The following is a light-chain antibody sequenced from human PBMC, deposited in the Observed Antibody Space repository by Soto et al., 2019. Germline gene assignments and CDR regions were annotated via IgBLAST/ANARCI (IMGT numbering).Light chain of an antibody. CDR2: GAS. Sequence: EIVLTQSPGTLSLSPGERATLSCRASQSVSGSYLAWYHQKPGQAPRLLIYGASSRATGIPDRFSGSGSGTDFTLTISRLEPEDFAVYYCQQYGGSPITFGQGTRLEIK. V-gene: IGKV3-20*01. J-gene: IGKJ5*01. CDR3: QQYGGSPIT. CDR1: QSVSGSY.